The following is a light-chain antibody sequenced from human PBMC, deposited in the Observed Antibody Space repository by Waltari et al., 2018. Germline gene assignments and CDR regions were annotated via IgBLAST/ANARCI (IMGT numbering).Light chain of an antibody. CDR2: DTT. J-gene: IGLJ3*02. CDR3: LLTYNGIRV. CDR1: SGAVTSNFF. Sequence: AVVTQEPTLTVSPRGTVTLTCGFSSGAVTSNFFPYWLQQKPGQAPRTLIYDTTIKQCSTPDRFSGSLLGAKAALTLSGAQPEDEAGYYCLLTYNGIRVFGGGTKLTVL. V-gene: IGLV7-46*01.